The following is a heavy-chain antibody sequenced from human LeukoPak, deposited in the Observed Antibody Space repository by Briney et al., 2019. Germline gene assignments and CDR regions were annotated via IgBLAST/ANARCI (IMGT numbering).Heavy chain of an antibody. D-gene: IGHD2-8*01. CDR2: IYSGGST. CDR1: GFTVSSNY. J-gene: IGHJ5*02. CDR3: AARWVRWCGNWFDP. V-gene: IGHV3-66*01. Sequence: GGSLRLSCAASGFTVSSNYMSWVRQAPGKGLEWVSVIYSGGSTYYADSVKGRFTISRDNSKNTLYLQMNSLRAEDTAVYYCAARWVRWCGNWFDPWGQGTLVTVSS.